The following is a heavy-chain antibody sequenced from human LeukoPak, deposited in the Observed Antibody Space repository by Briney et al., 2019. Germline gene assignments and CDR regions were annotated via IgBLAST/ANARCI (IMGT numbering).Heavy chain of an antibody. Sequence: PGRSLRLSCAASGFTFSSYGMHWVRQAPGKGLEWVAMIWYDGSNTYYADSVKGRFTISRDNSKNTLFLQMDSLRAKDTAVYYCARDRSTTHFDYWGQGTLVTVSP. V-gene: IGHV3-33*01. D-gene: IGHD5/OR15-5a*01. CDR2: IWYDGSNT. CDR1: GFTFSSYG. J-gene: IGHJ4*02. CDR3: ARDRSTTHFDY.